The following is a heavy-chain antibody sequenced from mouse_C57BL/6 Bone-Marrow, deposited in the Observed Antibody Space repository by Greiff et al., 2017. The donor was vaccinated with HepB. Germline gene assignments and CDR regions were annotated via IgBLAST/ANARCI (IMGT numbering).Heavy chain of an antibody. CDR1: GYTFTSYW. D-gene: IGHD2-2*01. CDR3: ARRFGVGGYDPGGYAMDY. J-gene: IGHJ4*01. Sequence: QVQLQQPGAELVRPGTSVKLSCKASGYTFTSYWMHWVKQRPGQGLEWIGVIDPSDSYTNYNQKFKGKATLTVDTSSSTAYMQRSSLTSEDSAVYYCARRFGVGGYDPGGYAMDYWGQGTSVTVSS. V-gene: IGHV1-59*01. CDR2: IDPSDSYT.